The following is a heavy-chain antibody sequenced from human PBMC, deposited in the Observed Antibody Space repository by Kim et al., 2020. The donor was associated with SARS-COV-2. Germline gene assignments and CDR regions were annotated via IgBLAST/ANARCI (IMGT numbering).Heavy chain of an antibody. J-gene: IGHJ4*02. CDR3: ARGGRDEQTIDFDY. V-gene: IGHV7-4-1*02. CDR1: GYTFTSYA. Sequence: ASVKVSCKASGYTFTSYAMNWVRQAPGQGLEWMGWINTNTGNPTYAQGFTGRFVFSLDTSVSTAYLQISSLKAEDTAVYYCARGGRDEQTIDFDYWGQGTLVTVSS. CDR2: INTNTGNP. D-gene: IGHD3-10*01.